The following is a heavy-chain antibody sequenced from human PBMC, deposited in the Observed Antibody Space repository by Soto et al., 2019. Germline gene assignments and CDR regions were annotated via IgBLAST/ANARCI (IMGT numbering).Heavy chain of an antibody. J-gene: IGHJ4*02. CDR3: ARARTITIFGVVIPLPLDY. CDR2: ISAYNGNT. CDR1: GYTFTSYG. V-gene: IGHV1-18*01. D-gene: IGHD3-3*01. Sequence: ASVKVSCKASGYTFTSYGISWVRQAPGQGLEWMGWISAYNGNTNYAQKLQGRVTMTTDTSTSTAYMELRSLRSDDTAVYYCARARTITIFGVVIPLPLDYWGQGTLVTVSS.